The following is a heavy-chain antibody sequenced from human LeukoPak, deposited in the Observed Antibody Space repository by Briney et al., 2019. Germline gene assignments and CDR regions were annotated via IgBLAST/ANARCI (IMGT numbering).Heavy chain of an antibody. V-gene: IGHV4-59*08. CDR3: ARPSIPSAAASALDI. CDR1: GGSIGTYY. CDR2: IYYTGST. Sequence: SETLSLTCSVSGGSIGTYYWTWIRQPPWKGLEWIGYIYYTGSTNYNPSLKSRATMSVDTSKNQVSLKMTSVTVADTAVYYCARPSIPSAAASALDIWGQGTMVTVS. J-gene: IGHJ3*02. D-gene: IGHD2-2*01.